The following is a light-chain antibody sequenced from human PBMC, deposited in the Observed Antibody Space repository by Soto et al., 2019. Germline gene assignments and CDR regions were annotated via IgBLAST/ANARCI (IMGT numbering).Light chain of an antibody. Sequence: IVLTQSPGTLSLSPGERVTLSCSASQSVSSSYLAWYQQKPGQAPRLLIYGASSRATGIPDRFSGSGSGTDFTLTISRLEPEDFAFYYCQQYDSSPYTFGQGTRLEIK. CDR2: GAS. CDR1: QSVSSSY. J-gene: IGKJ5*01. V-gene: IGKV3-20*01. CDR3: QQYDSSPYT.